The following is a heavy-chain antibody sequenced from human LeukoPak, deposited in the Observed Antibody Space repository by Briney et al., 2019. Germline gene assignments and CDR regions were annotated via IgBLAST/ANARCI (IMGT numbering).Heavy chain of an antibody. CDR1: GYTFTGYY. J-gene: IGHJ5*02. Sequence: GSVKVSCKASGYTFTGYYMHWVRQAPGQGLEWIGWIDPNSGGTNYAQKFQGRVTMTRDTSISTAYMELSRLRSDDTAVYYCARGGSSIAALTGPTWGQGTLVTVSS. D-gene: IGHD6-6*01. CDR2: IDPNSGGT. CDR3: ARGGSSIAALTGPT. V-gene: IGHV1-2*02.